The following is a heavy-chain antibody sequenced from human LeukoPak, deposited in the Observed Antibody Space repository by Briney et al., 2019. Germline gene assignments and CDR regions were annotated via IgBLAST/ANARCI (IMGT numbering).Heavy chain of an antibody. D-gene: IGHD3-10*01. CDR2: ISGSGVST. CDR1: GSTFSSYA. V-gene: IGHV3-23*01. Sequence: GGSLRLSCAASGSTFSSYAMTWVRQAPGKGLEWVSAISGSGVSTYYADSVKGRFTISRDNSKNTLYLQMNSLRAEDTAVYYCAKDPGYYGSGSFADWGQGTLVTVSS. CDR3: AKDPGYYGSGSFAD. J-gene: IGHJ4*02.